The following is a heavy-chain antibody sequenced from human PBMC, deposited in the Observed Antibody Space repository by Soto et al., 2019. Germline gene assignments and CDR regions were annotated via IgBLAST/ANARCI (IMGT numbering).Heavy chain of an antibody. CDR3: AREGDIVATIMRDYFDY. J-gene: IGHJ4*02. D-gene: IGHD5-12*01. CDR2: ITPNSGGT. CDR1: GYTFTGYY. V-gene: IGHV1-2*02. Sequence: QVQLVQSGAEVKKPGASVKVSCKASGYTFTGYYMHWVRQAPGQGLEWMGWITPNSGGTNYAQKFQGRGTMTRDTSISTAYMELSRLRSDDTAVYYCAREGDIVATIMRDYFDYWGQGTLVTVSS.